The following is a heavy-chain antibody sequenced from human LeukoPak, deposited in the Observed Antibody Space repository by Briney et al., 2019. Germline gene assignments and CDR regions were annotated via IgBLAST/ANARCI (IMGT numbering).Heavy chain of an antibody. CDR2: ISYDGSNK. D-gene: IGHD6-19*01. CDR3: GAVAGNVDY. CDR1: GFTFSSYG. J-gene: IGHJ4*02. Sequence: GRSLRLSCAASGFTFSSYGMHWVRQAPGKGLEWVAVISYDGSNKYYADSVKGRFTISRDNSKNTLYLQMNSLRAEDTAVYYCGAVAGNVDYWGQGTLVTVSS. V-gene: IGHV3-30*03.